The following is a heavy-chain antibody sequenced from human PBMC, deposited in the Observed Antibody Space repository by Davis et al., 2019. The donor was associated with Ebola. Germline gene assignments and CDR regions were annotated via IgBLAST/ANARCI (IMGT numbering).Heavy chain of an antibody. J-gene: IGHJ5*02. CDR3: TRGIARRRSGSWFDP. D-gene: IGHD2-15*01. Sequence: AASVKVSCKASGYTFTTYDINWVRQATGQGLEGMGWMNPDSGNTGYAQKFQGRVTMTRDTSITTAYMELSSLSSYDTAVYYCTRGIARRRSGSWFDPWGQGTPVTVSS. V-gene: IGHV1-8*01. CDR2: MNPDSGNT. CDR1: GYTFTTYD.